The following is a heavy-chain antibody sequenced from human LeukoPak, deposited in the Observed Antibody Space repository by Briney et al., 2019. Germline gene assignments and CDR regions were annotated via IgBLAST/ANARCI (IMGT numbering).Heavy chain of an antibody. Sequence: GGSLRLSCAASGFTFSRYWMSWVRQAPGKGLEWVANIKQDGSEKYYVDSVKGRFTISRDNAKNSLYLQMNSLRAEDTAVYYCARGSRCSSTSCYFGMDVWGQGTTVTVSS. CDR3: ARGSRCSSTSCYFGMDV. CDR1: GFTFSRYW. J-gene: IGHJ6*02. CDR2: IKQDGSEK. V-gene: IGHV3-7*01. D-gene: IGHD2-2*01.